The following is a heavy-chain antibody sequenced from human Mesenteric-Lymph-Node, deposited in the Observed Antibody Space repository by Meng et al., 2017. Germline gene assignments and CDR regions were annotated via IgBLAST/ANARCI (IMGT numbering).Heavy chain of an antibody. CDR3: ARNGAYSADH. CDR2: IHHGGDT. V-gene: IGHV4-4*02. D-gene: IGHD2-15*01. J-gene: IGHJ4*02. CDR1: GASISSGYW. Sequence: QGPPQGSGAGPVVPSGGWSLTCGVPGASISSGYWWSWVRQPPGTGLEWIGEIHHGGDTNYNPSLKSRVTISVDKSNNQYSLRLTSVTAADTAMYYCARNGAYSADHWGQGTLVTVSS.